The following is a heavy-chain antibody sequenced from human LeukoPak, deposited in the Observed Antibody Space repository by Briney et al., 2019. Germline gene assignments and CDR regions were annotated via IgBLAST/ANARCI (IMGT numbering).Heavy chain of an antibody. CDR1: PFTFSTYA. CDR2: IYYSGST. J-gene: IGHJ5*02. Sequence: AGGSLRLSCAATPFTFSTYAMSWVRQAPGKGLEWIGYIYYSGSTNYNPSLKSRVTISVDTSKNQFSLKLSSVTAADTAVYYCARVGGYDFWSGLNWFDPWGQGTLVTVSS. CDR3: ARVGGYDFWSGLNWFDP. V-gene: IGHV4-59*01. D-gene: IGHD3-3*01.